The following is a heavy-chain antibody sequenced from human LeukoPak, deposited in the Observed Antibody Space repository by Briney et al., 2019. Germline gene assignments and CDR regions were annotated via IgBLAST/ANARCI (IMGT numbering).Heavy chain of an antibody. J-gene: IGHJ5*02. CDR2: ISGSGSST. Sequence: GGSLRLSCAASGFTFSSYDMSWVRQAPGKGLEWVSGISGSGSSTYYADSVEGRFTISRDNCKSTLYLQMNSLRAEDTAVYYCAKDRHAPGRYCSSTICFPFDPWGQGTLVTVSS. D-gene: IGHD2-2*01. CDR3: AKDRHAPGRYCSSTICFPFDP. V-gene: IGHV3-23*01. CDR1: GFTFSSYD.